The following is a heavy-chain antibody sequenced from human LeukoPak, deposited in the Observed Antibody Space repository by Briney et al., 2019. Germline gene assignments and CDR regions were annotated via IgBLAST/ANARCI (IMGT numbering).Heavy chain of an antibody. CDR2: IRYDGSNK. V-gene: IGHV3-30*02. Sequence: GGSLRLSCAASGFTFSSYGMHWVRQAPGRGLEWVAFIRYDGSNKYYADSVKGPFTISRENAKNSLYLQMNSLRAGDTAVYYCAREGLTGFDYWGQGTLVTVSS. J-gene: IGHJ4*02. D-gene: IGHD3-9*01. CDR1: GFTFSSYG. CDR3: AREGLTGFDY.